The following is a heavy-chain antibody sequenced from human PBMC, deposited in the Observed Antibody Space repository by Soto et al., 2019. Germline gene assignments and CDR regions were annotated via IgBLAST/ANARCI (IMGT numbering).Heavy chain of an antibody. CDR1: GYTFTSYY. Sequence: GVSAKLSCKASGYTFTSYYMHWVRQAPRQGLEWMGIINPSGGSTSYAQKFQGRVTMTRDTSTSTVYMELSGLRSEDTAVYYCARREVRGAWSGNYYYGMDVWGQGTTVTVSS. D-gene: IGHD3-10*01. J-gene: IGHJ6*02. CDR3: ARREVRGAWSGNYYYGMDV. V-gene: IGHV1-46*01. CDR2: INPSGGST.